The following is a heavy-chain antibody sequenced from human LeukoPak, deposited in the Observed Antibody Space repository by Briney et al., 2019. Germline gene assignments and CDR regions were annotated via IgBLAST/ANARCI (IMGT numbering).Heavy chain of an antibody. D-gene: IGHD4-17*01. CDR3: AKDFYGDWYYFDY. CDR2: ISASGGTT. CDR1: GFTFSSYA. Sequence: PGGSLRLSCAASGFTFSSYAMSWVRQAPGKGLEWVSAISASGGTTYYADSVKGRFTISRDNSKNTSYLQMNSLRAEDTALYYCAKDFYGDWYYFDYWGQGTLVTVSS. V-gene: IGHV3-23*01. J-gene: IGHJ4*02.